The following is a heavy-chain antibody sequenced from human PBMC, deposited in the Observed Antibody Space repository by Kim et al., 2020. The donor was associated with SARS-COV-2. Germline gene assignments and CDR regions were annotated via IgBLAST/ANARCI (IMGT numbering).Heavy chain of an antibody. CDR2: INAGNGNT. CDR3: ASPSPLMVRFDAFDI. J-gene: IGHJ3*02. D-gene: IGHD3-10*01. Sequence: ASVKVSCKASGYTFTSYAMHWVRQAPGQRLEWMGWINAGNGNTKYSQKFQGRVTITRDTSASTAYMELSSLRSEDTAVYYCASPSPLMVRFDAFDIWGQGTMVTVSS. CDR1: GYTFTSYA. V-gene: IGHV1-3*01.